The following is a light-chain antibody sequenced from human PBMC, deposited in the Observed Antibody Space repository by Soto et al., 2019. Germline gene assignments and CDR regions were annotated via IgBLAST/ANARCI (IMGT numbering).Light chain of an antibody. V-gene: IGKV1-27*01. Sequence: DIQLTQSPSSLSASVGDRVTITCRASQDIAIYVAWYQQQPGEAPKLLIYAASTLQSGVPSRFSGSGSGTDFTLTITGLQPEDVATYYCQNYNSAPWTFGQGTKVDI. CDR2: AAS. CDR3: QNYNSAPWT. CDR1: QDIAIY. J-gene: IGKJ1*01.